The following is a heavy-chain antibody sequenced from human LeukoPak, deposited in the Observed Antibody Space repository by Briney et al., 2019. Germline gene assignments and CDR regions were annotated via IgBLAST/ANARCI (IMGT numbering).Heavy chain of an antibody. J-gene: IGHJ4*02. CDR2: IYEDGGRK. V-gene: IGHV3-7*01. CDR3: ASGPSTIPSY. Sequence: PGGSLRLSCAASGFTFSTYSMTWVRQAPGKGLEWVANIYEDGGRKYYVDSVKGRFTISRDNAKNSLYLQMNSLRAEDTAVYYCASGPSTIPSYWGQGTLVTVSS. CDR1: GFTFSTYS. D-gene: IGHD2-2*02.